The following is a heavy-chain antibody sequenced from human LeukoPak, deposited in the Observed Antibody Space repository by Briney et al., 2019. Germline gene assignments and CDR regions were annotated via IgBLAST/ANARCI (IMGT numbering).Heavy chain of an antibody. J-gene: IGHJ4*02. CDR2: VNPNNGIT. Sequence: ASVKVSCKASGYTFTNYDINWVRQATGQGLEWMGWVNPNNGITGYAQKFQGRVTITRNTSINTAYMELSSLGSEDTAVYYCARIGYYSDSSDYYFFDYWGQGTLVTVSS. D-gene: IGHD3-22*01. V-gene: IGHV1-8*02. CDR3: ARIGYYSDSSDYYFFDY. CDR1: GYTFTNYD.